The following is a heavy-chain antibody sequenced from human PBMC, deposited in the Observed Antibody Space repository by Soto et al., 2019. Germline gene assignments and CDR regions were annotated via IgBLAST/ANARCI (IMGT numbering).Heavy chain of an antibody. V-gene: IGHV5-51*01. Sequence: GGSLKISCKGSGYSFTSYWIGWVRQMPGKGLEWMGIIYPGDSDTRYSPSFQGQVTISADKSISTAYLQWSSLKASDTAMYYCARSEQIDFKEDAFDIWGQGTMVTVSS. J-gene: IGHJ3*02. D-gene: IGHD6-6*01. CDR3: ARSEQIDFKEDAFDI. CDR2: IYPGDSDT. CDR1: GYSFTSYW.